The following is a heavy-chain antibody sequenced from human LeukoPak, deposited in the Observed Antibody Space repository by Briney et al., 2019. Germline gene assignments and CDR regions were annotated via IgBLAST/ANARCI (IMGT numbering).Heavy chain of an antibody. CDR2: IYHSGST. CDR3: ARARRSGGITMIRGVKDRGWFDS. J-gene: IGHJ5*01. Sequence: PSGTLSLTCAVSGGSISSSNWWSWVRQPPGKGLEWIGEIYHSGSTNYNPSLKSRVTISVDKSKNQFSLKLSSVTAADTAVFYCARARRSGGITMIRGVKDRGWFDSWGQGILVTVSS. CDR1: GGSISSSNW. D-gene: IGHD3-10*01. V-gene: IGHV4-4*02.